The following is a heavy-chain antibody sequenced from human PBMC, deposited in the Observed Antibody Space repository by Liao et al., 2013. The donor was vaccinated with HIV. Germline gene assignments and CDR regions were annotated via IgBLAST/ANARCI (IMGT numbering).Heavy chain of an antibody. V-gene: IGHV4-61*02. J-gene: IGHJ4*02. D-gene: IGHD4-17*01. CDR2: IYSSGST. CDR1: SDSISSGDYY. Sequence: QVQLQESGPGLVKPSQTLSLTCTVSSDSISSGDYYWNWIRQPPGKGLEWIGRIYSSGSTNYNPSLKSRITMSVDTSKNQFSVKLSSVTAADTAVYYCARRGDYYPIKIDYWGQGTLVTVSS. CDR3: ARRGDYYPIKIDY.